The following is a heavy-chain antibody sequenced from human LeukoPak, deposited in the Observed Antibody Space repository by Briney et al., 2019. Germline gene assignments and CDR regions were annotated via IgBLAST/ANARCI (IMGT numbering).Heavy chain of an antibody. CDR3: TTLGSTTVTTFTRYYYYMDV. CDR1: GFTFSNAW. V-gene: IGHV3-15*01. D-gene: IGHD4-11*01. CDR2: IKSKPDGGTT. J-gene: IGHJ6*03. Sequence: PGGSLRLSCAASGFTFSNAWMSWVRQAPGKGREWVGRIKSKPDGGTTDYAAPVKGRFTISRDDSKNTLYLQMNSLKTEDTAVYYCTTLGSTTVTTFTRYYYYMDVWGKGTTVTVSS.